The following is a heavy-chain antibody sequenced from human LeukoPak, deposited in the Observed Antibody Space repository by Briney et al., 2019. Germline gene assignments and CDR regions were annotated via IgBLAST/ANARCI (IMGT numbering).Heavy chain of an antibody. J-gene: IGHJ6*02. Sequence: PGGSLRLSCAASGLTFSDYYMTWIRQAPGKGLEWVSHIAHSGNGMWYADAVKGRFTISRDNAKNLLFLQMDSLRAEDTAVYYCARGHYEMGVWGQGTTVIVSS. CDR1: GLTFSDYY. CDR3: ARGHYEMGV. CDR2: IAHSGNGM. V-gene: IGHV3-11*01.